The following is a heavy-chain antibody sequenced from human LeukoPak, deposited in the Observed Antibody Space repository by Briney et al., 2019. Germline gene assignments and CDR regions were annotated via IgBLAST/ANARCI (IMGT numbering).Heavy chain of an antibody. Sequence: GGSLRLSCAASGFTFSSYAMTWVRQAPGKGLQWVSAVSGSGAHTYYADSVKGRFTISRDNSKNTLYLQMNSLRAEDTAVYYCAKDLVSSYFDYWGQGTLVAVSS. CDR1: GFTFSSYA. CDR2: VSGSGAHT. D-gene: IGHD3-16*02. J-gene: IGHJ4*02. CDR3: AKDLVSSYFDY. V-gene: IGHV3-23*01.